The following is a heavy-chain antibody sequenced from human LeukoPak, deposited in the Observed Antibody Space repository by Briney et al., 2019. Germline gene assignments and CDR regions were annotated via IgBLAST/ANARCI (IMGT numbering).Heavy chain of an antibody. D-gene: IGHD3-16*01. CDR2: IYYSGST. CDR3: ARGIMADYYFDY. CDR1: GGSISGYY. J-gene: IGHJ4*02. V-gene: IGHV4-59*01. Sequence: SETLSLTCTVSGGSISGYYWSWVRQPPGKGLEWIGNIYYSGSTNYNPSLKSRVTISVDTSKDQFSLKLSSVTAADRAVYYCARGIMADYYFDYWGQGTLVTVSS.